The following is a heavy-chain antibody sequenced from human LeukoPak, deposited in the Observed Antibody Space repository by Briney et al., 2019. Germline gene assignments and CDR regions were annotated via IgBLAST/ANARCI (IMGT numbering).Heavy chain of an antibody. CDR1: GFTFSSYG. Sequence: GGSLRLSCAASGFTFSSYGMNWVRQAPGKGLEWVSYISSSSSTIYYADSVKGRFTISRDNAKNSLYLQMNSLRAEDTAVYYCARDTDNWNCGSFDYWGQGTLVTVSS. V-gene: IGHV3-48*01. CDR2: ISSSSSTI. D-gene: IGHD1-7*01. CDR3: ARDTDNWNCGSFDY. J-gene: IGHJ4*02.